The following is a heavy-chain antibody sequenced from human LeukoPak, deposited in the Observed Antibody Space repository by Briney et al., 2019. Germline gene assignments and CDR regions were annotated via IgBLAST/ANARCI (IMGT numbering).Heavy chain of an antibody. Sequence: GRSLRLSCAASGFTFDDYAMHWVRQAPGKGLEWVSGISWNSGSIGYADSVKGRFTISRDNSKNTLYLQMNSLRAEDTAVYYCAREGLTTVTAFDYWGQGTLVTVSS. V-gene: IGHV3-9*01. CDR3: AREGLTTVTAFDY. D-gene: IGHD4-17*01. CDR2: ISWNSGSI. J-gene: IGHJ4*02. CDR1: GFTFDDYA.